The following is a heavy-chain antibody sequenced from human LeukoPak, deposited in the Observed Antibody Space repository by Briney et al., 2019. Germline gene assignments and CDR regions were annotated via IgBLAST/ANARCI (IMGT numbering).Heavy chain of an antibody. CDR1: GFTFSSHW. CDR3: TRDQSLYQYYYMDV. V-gene: IGHV3-7*01. Sequence: PGGSLRLSCAASGFTFSSHWMSWVRQAPGKGLEWVANIKQDGSEKYYVDSVKGRFTISRDNAKKSLYLQMNSLRAEDTAVYYCTRDQSLYQYYYMDVWGKGTTVTVSS. J-gene: IGHJ6*03. CDR2: IKQDGSEK.